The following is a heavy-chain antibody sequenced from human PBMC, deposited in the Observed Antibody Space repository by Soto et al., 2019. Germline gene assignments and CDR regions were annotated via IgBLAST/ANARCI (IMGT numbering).Heavy chain of an antibody. V-gene: IGHV3-21*06. CDR3: ARDFKESQYYYYCMDV. Sequence: EVQLVESGGGLVKPGGSLRLSCVVSGFTFSSYSMNWVRQAPGKGLEWVSSISSSSIYTYYADSVQGRFTISRDNAKNSVYLQMNSLRAEDTAVYYCARDFKESQYYYYCMDVWGKGTTVTVSS. CDR2: ISSSSIYT. D-gene: IGHD3-10*01. J-gene: IGHJ6*03. CDR1: GFTFSSYS.